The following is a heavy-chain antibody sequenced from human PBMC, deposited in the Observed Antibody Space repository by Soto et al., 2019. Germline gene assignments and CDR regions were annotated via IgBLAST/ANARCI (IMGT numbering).Heavy chain of an antibody. CDR1: GYSFTTYA. V-gene: IGHV1-3*01. Sequence: GASVKVSCKASGYSFTTYAMHWVRQAPGQRLEWMAWINGGNGNTKYSQKFQDRVTITRDTSANIAYMELSSLRSEDSAVYYCARGKGMEENYYYHGMDVWGQGTTVTVS. CDR3: ARGKGMEENYYYHGMDV. D-gene: IGHD1-1*01. CDR2: INGGNGNT. J-gene: IGHJ6*02.